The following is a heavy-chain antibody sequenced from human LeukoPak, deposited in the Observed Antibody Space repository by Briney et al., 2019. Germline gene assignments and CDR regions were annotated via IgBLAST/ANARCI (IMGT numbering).Heavy chain of an antibody. CDR1: GFTFSSYS. D-gene: IGHD6-19*01. J-gene: IGHJ6*02. Sequence: GGSLRLSCAASGFTFSSYSMNWVRQAPGKGLEWVSSISSSSYIYYADSVKGRFTISRDNVKNSLYLQMNSLRAEDTAVYYCARPEGIAVAGTPPYYYYYGMDVWGQGTTVTVSS. V-gene: IGHV3-21*01. CDR2: ISSSSYI. CDR3: ARPEGIAVAGTPPYYYYYGMDV.